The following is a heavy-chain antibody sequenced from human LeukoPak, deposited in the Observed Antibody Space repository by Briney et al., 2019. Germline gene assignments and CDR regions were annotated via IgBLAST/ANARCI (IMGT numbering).Heavy chain of an antibody. Sequence: PSETLSLTCTVSGGSISSYYWSWIRQPAGQGLEWIGRIYSSGSTNYYPSIKSRVTMSVDTSKNQFSLGLSSVTAADTAMYYCASVSRGYYIDYWGQGTLVTVSS. CDR3: ASVSRGYYIDY. CDR1: GGSISSYY. J-gene: IGHJ4*02. D-gene: IGHD3-22*01. CDR2: IYSSGST. V-gene: IGHV4-4*07.